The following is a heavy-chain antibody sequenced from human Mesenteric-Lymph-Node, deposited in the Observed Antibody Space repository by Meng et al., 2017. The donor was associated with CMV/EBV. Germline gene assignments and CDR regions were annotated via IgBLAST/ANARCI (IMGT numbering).Heavy chain of an antibody. Sequence: SETLSLTCTVSGGSTSSYYWSWIWQPSGKGPEWIGYIYYSGRTYYNPSLKSRVTISVDTSKNQFSLKLSSVTAADTAVYYCARGPLNYYDSSGYLDYWGQGTLVTVSS. CDR1: GGSTSSYY. CDR3: ARGPLNYYDSSGYLDY. CDR2: IYYSGRT. D-gene: IGHD3-22*01. V-gene: IGHV4-59*01. J-gene: IGHJ4*02.